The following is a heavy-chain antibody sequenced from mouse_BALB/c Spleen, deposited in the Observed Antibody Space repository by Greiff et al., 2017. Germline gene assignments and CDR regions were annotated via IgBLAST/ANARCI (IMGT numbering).Heavy chain of an antibody. V-gene: IGHV1-15*01. CDR3: TRGYDGYYGAWFAY. Sequence: VQLVESGAELVRPGASVTLSCKASGYTFTDYEMHWVKQTPVHGLEWIGAIDPETGGTAYNQKFKGKATLTADKSSSTAYMELRSLTSEDSAVYYCTRGYDGYYGAWFAYWGQGTLVTVSA. D-gene: IGHD2-3*01. J-gene: IGHJ3*01. CDR2: IDPETGGT. CDR1: GYTFTDYE.